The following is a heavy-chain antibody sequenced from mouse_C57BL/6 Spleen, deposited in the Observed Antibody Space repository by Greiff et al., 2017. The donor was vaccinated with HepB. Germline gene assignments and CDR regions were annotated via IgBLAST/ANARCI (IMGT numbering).Heavy chain of an antibody. D-gene: IGHD1-1*01. CDR2: ISGGGGNT. J-gene: IGHJ2*01. V-gene: IGHV5-9*01. Sequence: EVHLVESGGGLVKPGGSLKLSCAASGFTFSSYTMSWVRQTPEKRLEWVATISGGGGNTYYPDSVKGRFTISRDNAKNTLYLQMSSLRSEDTALYYCARHYYGSSYMYYFDYWGQGTTLTVSS. CDR3: ARHYYGSSYMYYFDY. CDR1: GFTFSSYT.